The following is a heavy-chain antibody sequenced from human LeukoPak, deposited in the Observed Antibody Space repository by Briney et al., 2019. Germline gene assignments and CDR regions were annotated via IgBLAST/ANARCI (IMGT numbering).Heavy chain of an antibody. J-gene: IGHJ4*02. CDR2: ISSSGSTI. V-gene: IGHV3-48*03. CDR1: GFTFSSYE. Sequence: PGGSLRLSCAASGFTFSSYEMNWVRQAPGKGLEWVSYISSSGSTIYYADSVKGRFTISRDNAKNSLYLQMNSLRAEDTAVYYCARGLSGWYHIGGIDYWGQGTLVTVSS. D-gene: IGHD6-19*01. CDR3: ARGLSGWYHIGGIDY.